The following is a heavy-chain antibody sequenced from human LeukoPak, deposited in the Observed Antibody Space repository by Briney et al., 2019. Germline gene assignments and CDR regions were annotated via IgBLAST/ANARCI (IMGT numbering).Heavy chain of an antibody. Sequence: ASVKVSCKASGYIFTSYYIHWVRQAPGQGLEWMGIIYPSAGYANYAQTFQGRVTMAMDTSTSTVDMELSSLRSEDTVVYYCVREEEGGTFDYWGQGTLVTVSS. CDR1: GYIFTSYY. D-gene: IGHD3-16*01. CDR2: IYPSAGYA. CDR3: VREEEGGTFDY. V-gene: IGHV1-46*01. J-gene: IGHJ4*02.